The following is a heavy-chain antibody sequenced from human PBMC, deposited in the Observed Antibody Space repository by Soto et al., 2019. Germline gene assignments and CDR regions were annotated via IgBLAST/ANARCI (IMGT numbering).Heavy chain of an antibody. D-gene: IGHD5-12*01. J-gene: IGHJ3*01. Sequence: QVQVVQSGAEVTKPGSSVKISCKASGRIFSSFPTSWVRQVPGQGLEWMGGVISASGSVTYAPQFQGRVTITAVTSAGIGYLELTSLTSEDTAIYYCAKVGSRDGYNDDLEQWGPGTMVTVSS. CDR1: GRIFSSFP. CDR3: AKVGSRDGYNDDLEQ. V-gene: IGHV1-69*06. CDR2: VISASGSV.